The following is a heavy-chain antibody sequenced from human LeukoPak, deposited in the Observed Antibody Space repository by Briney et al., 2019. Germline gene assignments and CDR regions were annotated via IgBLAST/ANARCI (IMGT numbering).Heavy chain of an antibody. D-gene: IGHD1-20*01. J-gene: IGHJ4*02. Sequence: PGGSLRLSCAASGFTASSNYMSWVRQAPGKGLEWVSVIYSGGSTYYADSVKGRFTISRDNSKNTLYLQMNSLRAEDTAVYYCARLDRITGTDDYWGQGTLVTVSS. V-gene: IGHV3-66*01. CDR3: ARLDRITGTDDY. CDR2: IYSGGST. CDR1: GFTASSNY.